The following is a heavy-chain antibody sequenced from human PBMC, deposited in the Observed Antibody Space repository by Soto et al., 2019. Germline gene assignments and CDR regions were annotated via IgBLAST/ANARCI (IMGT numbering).Heavy chain of an antibody. D-gene: IGHD3-9*01. CDR3: ARVGYDILTGYYEDY. J-gene: IGHJ4*02. CDR2: IKQDGSEK. CDR1: GFTFSDYY. V-gene: IGHV3-7*03. Sequence: GGSLRLSCAASGFTFSDYYMSWVRQAPGKGLEWVANIKQDGSEKYYVDSVKGRFTISRDNAKNSLYLQMNSLRAEDTAVYYCARVGYDILTGYYEDYWGQGTLVTVSS.